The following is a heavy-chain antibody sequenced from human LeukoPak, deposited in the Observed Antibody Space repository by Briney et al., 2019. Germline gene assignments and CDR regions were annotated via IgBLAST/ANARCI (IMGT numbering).Heavy chain of an antibody. CDR1: GYSISSGYY. V-gene: IGHV4-38-2*02. J-gene: IGHJ4*02. CDR2: IYHSGST. Sequence: PSETLSLTCTVSGYSISSGYYWGWIRQPPGKGLEWIGSIYHSGSTYYNPSLKSRVTISVDTSKNQFSLKLSSVTAADTAVYYCAGSYLDSFDYWGQGTLVTVSS. D-gene: IGHD1-26*01. CDR3: AGSYLDSFDY.